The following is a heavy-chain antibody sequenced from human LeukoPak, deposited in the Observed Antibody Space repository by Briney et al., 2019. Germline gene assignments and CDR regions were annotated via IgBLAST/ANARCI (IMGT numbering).Heavy chain of an antibody. CDR2: INPSGGST. Sequence: ASEKVPCKASGYTYTSYYMHWVRQATGQGLEWMGIINPSGGSTSYAQKFHGRVTMTRDTSTSTVYMELSSLRSEDTAVYYCARVVGGSFDYWGQGTLVTVSS. J-gene: IGHJ4*02. CDR1: GYTYTSYY. V-gene: IGHV1-46*01. CDR3: ARVVGGSFDY. D-gene: IGHD1-26*01.